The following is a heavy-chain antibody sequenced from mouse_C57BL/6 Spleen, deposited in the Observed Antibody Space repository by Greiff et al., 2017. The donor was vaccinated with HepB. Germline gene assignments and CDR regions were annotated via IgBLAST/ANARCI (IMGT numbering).Heavy chain of an antibody. CDR1: GYTFTSYW. Sequence: QVQLQQPGAELVRPGSSVKLSCKASGYTFTSYWVDWVKQRPGQGLEWIGNIYPSDSETHYNQKFKDKATLTVDKSSSTAYMQLSSLTSEDSAVYYCARRTGPYGNYPFDYWGQGTTLTVSS. CDR3: ARRTGPYGNYPFDY. D-gene: IGHD2-1*01. J-gene: IGHJ2*01. CDR2: IYPSDSET. V-gene: IGHV1-61*01.